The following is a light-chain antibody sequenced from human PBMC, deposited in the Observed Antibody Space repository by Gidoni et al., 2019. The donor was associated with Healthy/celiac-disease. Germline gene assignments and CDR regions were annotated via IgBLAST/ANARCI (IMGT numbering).Light chain of an antibody. V-gene: IGLV2-23*01. CDR3: CSYAGTIYV. Sequence: QSALTQPASVSGSPGQSITISCTGTSSDVGSYNLVSWYQQHPGKAPKLMIYEGSKRPSGVSTRFSGSKSGNTASLTISGLQAEDEADYYCCSYAGTIYVFGTGTKVTVL. CDR1: SSDVGSYNL. J-gene: IGLJ1*01. CDR2: EGS.